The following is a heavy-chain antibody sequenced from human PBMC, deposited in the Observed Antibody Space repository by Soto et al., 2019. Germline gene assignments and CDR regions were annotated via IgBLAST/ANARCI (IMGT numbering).Heavy chain of an antibody. V-gene: IGHV1-69*01. CDR3: ARDLGYEYVWGSRYPLDY. CDR1: GGTFSSYA. D-gene: IGHD3-16*01. CDR2: IIPIFGTA. J-gene: IGHJ4*02. Sequence: QVQLVQSGAEVKKPGSSVKVSCKASGGTFSSYAISWVRQAPGQGLEWMGGIIPIFGTANYAQKFQGRVTITADESTSTDYMELSSLRSEDTAVYYCARDLGYEYVWGSRYPLDYWGQGTLVTVSS.